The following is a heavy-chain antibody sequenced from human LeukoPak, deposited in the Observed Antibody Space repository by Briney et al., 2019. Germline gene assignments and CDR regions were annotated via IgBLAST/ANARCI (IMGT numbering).Heavy chain of an antibody. J-gene: IGHJ4*02. CDR2: ISGSGVST. CDR1: GFRFSSYA. D-gene: IGHD1-7*01. Sequence: GGSLRLACAASGFRFSSYAMSWVRQAPGKGLEWVAAISGSGVSTYYADSVKGRFTVSRDNSKNALYLQMSSLRAEDTAVYYCAKDERNWNYNLASQTYDWGQGTLVTVSS. V-gene: IGHV3-23*01. CDR3: AKDERNWNYNLASQTYD.